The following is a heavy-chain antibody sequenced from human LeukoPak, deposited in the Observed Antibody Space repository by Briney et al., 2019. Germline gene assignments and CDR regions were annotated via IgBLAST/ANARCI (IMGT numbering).Heavy chain of an antibody. J-gene: IGHJ5*02. CDR3: ASGIAARPDWFDP. CDR2: ISSSSSYI. CDR1: GFTFSSYA. Sequence: GGSLRLSCAASGFTFSSYAMNWVRQAPGKGLEWVSFISSSSSYIYYADSVKGRFTISRDNAKNSLYLQMNSLRAEDTAVYYCASGIAARPDWFDPWGQGTRVTVSS. D-gene: IGHD6-6*01. V-gene: IGHV3-21*01.